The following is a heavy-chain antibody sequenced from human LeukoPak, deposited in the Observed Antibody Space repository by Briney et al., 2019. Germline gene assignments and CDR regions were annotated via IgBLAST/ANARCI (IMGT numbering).Heavy chain of an antibody. CDR2: IRSKAYGGTT. CDR3: TSEDIVVVPAARLTRFDY. Sequence: PGRSLRLSCTASGFTFGDYAMSWVRQAPGKGLEWVGFIRSKAYGGTTEYAASVKGRFTISRDDSKSIAYLQMNSLKTEDTAVYYCTSEDIVVVPAARLTRFDYWGQGTLVIVSS. J-gene: IGHJ4*02. CDR1: GFTFGDYA. D-gene: IGHD2-2*01. V-gene: IGHV3-49*04.